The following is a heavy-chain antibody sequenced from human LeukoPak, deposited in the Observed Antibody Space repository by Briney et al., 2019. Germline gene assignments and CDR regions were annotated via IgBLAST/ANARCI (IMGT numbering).Heavy chain of an antibody. V-gene: IGHV3-30*04. D-gene: IGHD3-16*01. CDR2: ISYDGSNN. Sequence: GRSLRLSCAASGFTFSSYAMHWVRQAPGKGLEWVAVISYDGSNNYYSDSVKGRFTISRDNSKSTLYLQMNSLRADDTAVYYCARDYGPHYYYYGMDVWGQGTTVTVSS. J-gene: IGHJ6*02. CDR1: GFTFSSYA. CDR3: ARDYGPHYYYYGMDV.